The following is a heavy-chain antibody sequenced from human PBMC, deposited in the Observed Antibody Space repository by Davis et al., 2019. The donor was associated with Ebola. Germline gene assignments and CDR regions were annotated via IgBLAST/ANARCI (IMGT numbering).Heavy chain of an antibody. CDR2: IKQDGSEK. Sequence: GESLKISCAASGFTFSSYWMSWVRQAPGKGLEWVANIKQDGSEKYYVDSVKGRFTISRDNAKNSLYLQMNSLRAEDTAKYYCAKDSQSGNPTLPDYWGQGTLVTVSS. CDR1: GFTFSSYW. V-gene: IGHV3-7*03. CDR3: AKDSQSGNPTLPDY. D-gene: IGHD1-26*01. J-gene: IGHJ4*02.